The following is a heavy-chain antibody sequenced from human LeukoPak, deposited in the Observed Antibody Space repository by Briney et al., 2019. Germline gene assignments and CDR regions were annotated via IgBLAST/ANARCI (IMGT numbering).Heavy chain of an antibody. CDR3: AKNLDITATITGN. J-gene: IGHJ4*02. V-gene: IGHV3-23*01. D-gene: IGHD5-12*01. CDR1: AFTFSSYA. Sequence: AGGSLRLSCAAFAFTFSSYAMRSGRQAPGKGLEWVSSVSGSGGSTYYADSVKGRFTISRDNSKNTLYRQMNSLRAEDTAVYYSAKNLDITATITGNWGQGTLVTVSS. CDR2: VSGSGGST.